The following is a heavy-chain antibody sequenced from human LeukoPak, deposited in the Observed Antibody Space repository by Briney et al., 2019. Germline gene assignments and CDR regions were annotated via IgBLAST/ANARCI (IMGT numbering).Heavy chain of an antibody. CDR1: GFTFSSYS. CDR3: ARGHLDYDILTGYSY. CDR2: ISSSSSYI. J-gene: IGHJ4*02. Sequence: GGSLRLSCAASGFTFSSYSMNWVRQAPGKGLEWVSSISSSSSYIYYADSVKGRFTISRDNAKNSLYLQMNSLRAEDTAVYYCARGHLDYDILTGYSYWGQGTLVTASS. V-gene: IGHV3-21*01. D-gene: IGHD3-9*01.